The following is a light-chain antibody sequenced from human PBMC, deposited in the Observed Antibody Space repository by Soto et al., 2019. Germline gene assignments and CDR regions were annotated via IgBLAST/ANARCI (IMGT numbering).Light chain of an antibody. CDR1: QSVRSSS. V-gene: IGKV3-20*01. CDR2: GAS. J-gene: IGKJ1*01. CDR3: QQYGSSGT. Sequence: IVLAQSPGTLCLCAGERPTLPCRASQSVRSSSLAWFQRKPGKAPRLLIYGASSRATGIPDRFSGSGAGTDFTLTIRRLQPEYSALYYCQQYGSSGTFGQGTKVDIK.